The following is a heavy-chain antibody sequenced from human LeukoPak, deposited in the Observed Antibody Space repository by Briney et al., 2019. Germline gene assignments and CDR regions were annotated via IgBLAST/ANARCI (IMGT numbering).Heavy chain of an antibody. CDR1: GYTFTSYY. V-gene: IGHV1-46*01. D-gene: IGHD3-10*01. CDR2: INPSGGST. CDR3: ARDISPITMVRGVKGGYFDY. Sequence: GASVKVSCKASGYTFTSYYMHWVRQAPGQGLEWMGIINPSGGSTSYAQKFQGRVTMTRDTSTSTVYMELSSLRSEDTAVYYCARDISPITMVRGVKGGYFDYWGQGTLVTVSS. J-gene: IGHJ4*02.